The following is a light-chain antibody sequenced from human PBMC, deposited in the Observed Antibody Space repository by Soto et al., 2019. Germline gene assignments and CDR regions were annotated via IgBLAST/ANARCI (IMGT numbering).Light chain of an antibody. CDR3: QQYDNSSWT. Sequence: ETVLTQSPGTLFWSAGERATLSCWASQSVSSNYLAWYQQKPGQAPRRLIYGVSKRATGIPDRFTGSGSGTEFTLTISRLEPEDFAVYYCQQYDNSSWTFGQGTKVEMK. J-gene: IGKJ1*01. CDR1: QSVSSNY. V-gene: IGKV3-20*01. CDR2: GVS.